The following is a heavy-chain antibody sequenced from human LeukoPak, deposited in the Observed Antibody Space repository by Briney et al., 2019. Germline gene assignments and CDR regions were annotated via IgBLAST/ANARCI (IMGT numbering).Heavy chain of an antibody. Sequence: GGSLRLSCAVSGFTFSSSYMNWVRQAPGKGLEWVANIKQDGSEKYYVDSVKGRFTISRDNAQNSLYLQMNSLRAEDTAVYYCARDGSDSSGYYSGSVSAFDIWGQGTMVTVSS. CDR3: ARDGSDSSGYYSGSVSAFDI. CDR1: GFTFSSSY. V-gene: IGHV3-7*01. D-gene: IGHD3-22*01. CDR2: IKQDGSEK. J-gene: IGHJ3*02.